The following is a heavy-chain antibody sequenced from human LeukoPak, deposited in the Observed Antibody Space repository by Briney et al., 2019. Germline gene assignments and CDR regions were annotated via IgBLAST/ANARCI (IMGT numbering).Heavy chain of an antibody. CDR1: GGSISSSSYY. CDR3: ARQKSAGWDTSIAAARDAFDI. CDR2: IYYSGST. V-gene: IGHV4-39*01. J-gene: IGHJ3*02. D-gene: IGHD6-13*01. Sequence: SETLSLTCTVSGGSISSSSYYWDWIRQPPGKGLEWIGSIYYSGSTYYNPSLKSRVTISVDTSKSQFSLKLSSVTAADTAVYYCARQKSAGWDTSIAAARDAFDIWGQGTMVTVSS.